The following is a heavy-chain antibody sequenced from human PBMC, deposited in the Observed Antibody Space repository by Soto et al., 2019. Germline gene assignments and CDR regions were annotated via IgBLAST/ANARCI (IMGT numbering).Heavy chain of an antibody. D-gene: IGHD4-17*01. CDR2: MNPKSGYT. CDR1: GYTFTNYD. Sequence: ASVKVSCKTSGYTFTNYDINWVRQAPGQGLEWMGWMNPKSGYTGFAEKFQGRVTMSRDTPITTAYMELSSLRSEDTAVYYCARTLYGDNVDYWAREPWSPSPQ. CDR3: ARTLYGDNVDY. V-gene: IGHV1-8*01. J-gene: IGHJ4*02.